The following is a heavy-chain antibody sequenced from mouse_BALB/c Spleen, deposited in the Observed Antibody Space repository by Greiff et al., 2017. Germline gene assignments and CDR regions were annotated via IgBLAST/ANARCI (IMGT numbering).Heavy chain of an antibody. V-gene: IGHV1-14*01. CDR3: ARGKGNWDGDY. CDR1: GYTFTSYV. Sequence: EVQLQESGPELVKPGASVKMSCKASGYTFTSYVMHWVKQKPGQGLEWIGYINPYNDGTKYNEKFKGKATLTSDKSSSTAYMELSSLTSEDSAVYYCARGKGNWDGDYWGQGTTLTVSS. CDR2: INPYNDGT. J-gene: IGHJ2*01. D-gene: IGHD4-1*01.